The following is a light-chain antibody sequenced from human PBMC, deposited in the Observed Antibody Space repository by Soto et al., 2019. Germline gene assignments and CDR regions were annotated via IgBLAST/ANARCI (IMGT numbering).Light chain of an antibody. CDR2: GAS. J-gene: IGKJ1*01. V-gene: IGKV3-15*01. CDR3: QHYNNWPS. Sequence: EMVMTQSPATLSVSPGERATLSCRASQSVRSNLAWYQQKPGQAPRLLIYGASTRATGIPARFSGSGSGTEFTLTISSLQSEDFAVYYCQHYNNWPSFGQGTKVDIK. CDR1: QSVRSN.